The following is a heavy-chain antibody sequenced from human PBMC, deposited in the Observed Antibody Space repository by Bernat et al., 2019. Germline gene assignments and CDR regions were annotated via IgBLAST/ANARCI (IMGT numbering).Heavy chain of an antibody. CDR3: AKENQTDAFDI. CDR1: GFTFSSYG. Sequence: QVQLVESGGGVVQPGRSLRLSCAASGFTFSSYGMHWVRQAPGKGLEWVAVISYDGSNKYYADSVKVRFTISRDNSKNTLYLQMNSLRAEDTAVYYCAKENQTDAFDIWGQGTMVTVSS. CDR2: ISYDGSNK. J-gene: IGHJ3*02. V-gene: IGHV3-30*18.